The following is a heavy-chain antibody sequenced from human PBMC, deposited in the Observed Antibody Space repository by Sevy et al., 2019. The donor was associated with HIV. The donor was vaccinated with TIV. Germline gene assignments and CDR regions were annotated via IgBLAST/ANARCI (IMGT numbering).Heavy chain of an antibody. CDR3: AIAYYYDSSGSYSLDY. J-gene: IGHJ4*02. D-gene: IGHD3-22*01. CDR1: GGSISSSSYY. V-gene: IGHV4-39*01. Sequence: AETLSLTCTVSGGSISSSSYYWGWIRQPPGKGMEWIGSIYYSGSTYYNPSLKSRVTISIDTSKNQFSLKLSSVTAAGTVVYYCAIAYYYDSSGSYSLDYWGQGTLVIVSS. CDR2: IYYSGST.